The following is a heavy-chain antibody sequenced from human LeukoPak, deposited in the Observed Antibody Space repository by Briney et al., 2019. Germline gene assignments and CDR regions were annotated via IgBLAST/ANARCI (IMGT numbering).Heavy chain of an antibody. D-gene: IGHD6-25*01. V-gene: IGHV4-4*07. Sequence: SETLSLTCTVSGGSISSYYWSWIRQPAGKGLEWIGRIYTSGSTNYNPSLKSRVTVSVDTSKNQFSLELSSVTAADTAVYYCARGGTRLYTSGSLDYWGQGILVTVSS. CDR1: GGSISSYY. CDR3: ARGGTRLYTSGSLDY. J-gene: IGHJ4*02. CDR2: IYTSGST.